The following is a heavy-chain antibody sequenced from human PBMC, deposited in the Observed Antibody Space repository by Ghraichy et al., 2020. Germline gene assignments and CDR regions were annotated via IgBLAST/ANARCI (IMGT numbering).Heavy chain of an antibody. D-gene: IGHD2-15*01. V-gene: IGHV4-59*02. Sequence: GGAGSRYDWGWIRQPPGKGLEWIGYIYYSGSTNYNPSLKSRVTISVDTSKNQFSLKLSSVTAADTAVYYCARDSWPPNCSGGSCSSDYWGQGTLVTVSS. CDR1: GGAGSRYD. CDR3: ARDSWPPNCSGGSCSSDY. CDR2: IYYSGST. J-gene: IGHJ4*02.